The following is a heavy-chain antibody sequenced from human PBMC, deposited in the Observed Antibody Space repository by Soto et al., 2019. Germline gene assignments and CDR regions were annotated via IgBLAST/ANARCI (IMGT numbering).Heavy chain of an antibody. D-gene: IGHD2-15*01. CDR3: ARVIGYCSGGSCYSGWFDP. Sequence: ASVKVSCKASGYTFTSYGISWVRQAPGQGLEWMGWISAYNGNTNYAQKLQGRVTMTTDTSTSTAYMELRSLRSDDTAVYYCARVIGYCSGGSCYSGWFDPWGQGTLVTVSS. V-gene: IGHV1-18*01. CDR2: ISAYNGNT. J-gene: IGHJ5*02. CDR1: GYTFTSYG.